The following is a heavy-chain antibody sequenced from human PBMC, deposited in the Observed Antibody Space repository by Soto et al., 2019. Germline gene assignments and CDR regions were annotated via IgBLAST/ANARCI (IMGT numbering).Heavy chain of an antibody. Sequence: QLQLQESGPGLVKPSETLSLTCTVSGGSISSSSYYWGWIRQPPGKGLEWIGSIYYSGSTYYNPSLNSRVTISVDTSKNQFSLKLSSVTAADTAVYYCARLDIRRHGDYWGQGTLVTVSS. CDR1: GGSISSSSYY. V-gene: IGHV4-39*01. D-gene: IGHD2-15*01. CDR3: ARLDIRRHGDY. J-gene: IGHJ4*02. CDR2: IYYSGST.